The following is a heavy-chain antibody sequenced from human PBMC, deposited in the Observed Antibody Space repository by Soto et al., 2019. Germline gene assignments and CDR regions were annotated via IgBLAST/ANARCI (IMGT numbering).Heavy chain of an antibody. Sequence: QVQLQESGPGLVKPSETLSLTCTVSGVSISSYYWSWIRQPPGEGPEWIGNIFYDGTINYNPSLRSRVTISVDTSKNQVSLRLSSVTAADTAIYYCARDIRYIGYFYSFDYWGQGSLVTVSS. D-gene: IGHD5-18*01. CDR2: IFYDGTI. CDR1: GVSISSYY. CDR3: ARDIRYIGYFYSFDY. V-gene: IGHV4-59*01. J-gene: IGHJ4*02.